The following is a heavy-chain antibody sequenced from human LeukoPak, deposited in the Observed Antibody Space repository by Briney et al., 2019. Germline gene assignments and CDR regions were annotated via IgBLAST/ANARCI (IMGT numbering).Heavy chain of an antibody. CDR2: IYYSGST. J-gene: IGHJ5*02. Sequence: SATLSLTCTVSGGSISSGGYYWSWIRQHPGKGLAWIGYIYYSGSTYYNPSLNSRLIISVDTSKNQFSLKLSSVTAADTAVYYCARGAPGVADWFDPWGQGTLVTVSS. CDR3: ARGAPGVADWFDP. D-gene: IGHD6-19*01. V-gene: IGHV4-31*03. CDR1: GGSISSGGYY.